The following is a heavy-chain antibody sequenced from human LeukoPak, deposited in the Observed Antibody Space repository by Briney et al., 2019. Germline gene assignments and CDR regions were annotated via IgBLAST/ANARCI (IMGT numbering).Heavy chain of an antibody. V-gene: IGHV3-23*01. Sequence: PGGSLRLSCAASGFTFSSYAMSWVRQAPGKGLEWVSAISGSGDSTYYADSVKGRFTISRDNSKNTLYLQMNSLRAEDTAVYYCAKKNAGYYDSSGYRYDYWGQGTLVTVSS. CDR2: ISGSGDST. J-gene: IGHJ4*02. D-gene: IGHD3-22*01. CDR3: AKKNAGYYDSSGYRYDY. CDR1: GFTFSSYA.